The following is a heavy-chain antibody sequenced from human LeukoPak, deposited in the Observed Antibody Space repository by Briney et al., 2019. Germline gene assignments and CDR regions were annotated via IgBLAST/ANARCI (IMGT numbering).Heavy chain of an antibody. Sequence: ASVKVSCKASRGTFNNYTISWVRQAPGHGLEWMGGSIPIFATANYAQRFQGKVTITADKSTSTAYMELSSLRSEDTAVYYCARTYCGGDCYSSRGWFDPWGQGTLVTVSS. CDR1: RGTFNNYT. V-gene: IGHV1-69*06. CDR2: SIPIFATA. CDR3: ARTYCGGDCYSSRGWFDP. D-gene: IGHD2-21*02. J-gene: IGHJ5*02.